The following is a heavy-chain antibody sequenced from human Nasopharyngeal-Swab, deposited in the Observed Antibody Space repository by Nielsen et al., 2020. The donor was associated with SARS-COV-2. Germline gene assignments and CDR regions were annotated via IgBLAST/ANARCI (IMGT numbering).Heavy chain of an antibody. CDR2: INGDGSST. V-gene: IGHV3-74*01. J-gene: IGHJ5*02. Sequence: GESLKISCAASGFTFSSYWMHWVRQAPGKGLVWVSRINGDGSSTTYADSVRGRFTISSDNAKNMLYLQLNSLRAEDTAVYYCARDNHGDNWNDGWFDPWGQGTLVTVSS. CDR1: GFTFSSYW. D-gene: IGHD1-20*01. CDR3: ARDNHGDNWNDGWFDP.